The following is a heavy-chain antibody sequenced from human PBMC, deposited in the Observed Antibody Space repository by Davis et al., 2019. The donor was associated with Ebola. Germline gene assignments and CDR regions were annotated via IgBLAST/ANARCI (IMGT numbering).Heavy chain of an antibody. J-gene: IGHJ4*02. D-gene: IGHD2-15*01. CDR1: GYTFTSYD. V-gene: IGHV1-8*01. CDR3: ARDRDVLLRQTDY. Sequence: ASVKVSCKASGYTFTSYDINWVRQATGQGLEWMGWMNPNSGNTGYAQKFQGRVTMTRNTSISTAYMELSSLRSDDTAVYYCARDRDVLLRQTDYWGQGTLVTVSS. CDR2: MNPNSGNT.